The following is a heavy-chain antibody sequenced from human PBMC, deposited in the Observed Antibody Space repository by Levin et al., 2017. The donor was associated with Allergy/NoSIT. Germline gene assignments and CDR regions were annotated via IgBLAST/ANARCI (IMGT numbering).Heavy chain of an antibody. Sequence: SETLSLTCTVSGGSISSYYWSWIRQPPGKGLEWIGYIYYSGSTNYNPSLKSRVTISVDTSKNQFSLKLSSVTAADTAVYYCATEYCGGDCYHAFDIWGQGTMVTVSS. CDR2: IYYSGST. V-gene: IGHV4-59*08. CDR3: ATEYCGGDCYHAFDI. CDR1: GGSISSYY. D-gene: IGHD2-21*02. J-gene: IGHJ3*02.